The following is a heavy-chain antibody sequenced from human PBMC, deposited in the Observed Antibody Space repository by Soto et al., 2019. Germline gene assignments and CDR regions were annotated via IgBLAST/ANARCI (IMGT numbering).Heavy chain of an antibody. CDR3: ARQGRNTKIVILRHYATDF. D-gene: IGHD3-22*01. CDR2: ILYSGDT. CDR1: SGSISSNSYL. J-gene: IGHJ6*02. Sequence: SETLSLTCSVSSGSISSNSYLWGWIRQPPGKGLEWIGAILYSGDTYYSESLKSRVTMSVDTAKNQFSLKLNSVTAADTAVYYCARQGRNTKIVILRHYATDFWGQGTAVTVSS. V-gene: IGHV4-39*01.